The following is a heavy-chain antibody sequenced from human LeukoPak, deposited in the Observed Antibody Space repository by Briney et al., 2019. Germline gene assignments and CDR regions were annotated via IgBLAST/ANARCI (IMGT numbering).Heavy chain of an antibody. CDR3: ARDLRIYYYDSSGYSPYDAFDF. CDR1: GGSISSYY. J-gene: IGHJ3*01. V-gene: IGHV4-59*01. D-gene: IGHD3-22*01. CDR2: THCSGNT. Sequence: SETLSLTCTVSGGSISSYYWSWLRQPPGKGLEYIGYTHCSGNTNYNPSLESRVSISVDASKKQFSLKLSSVTAADTAVYYCARDLRIYYYDSSGYSPYDAFDFWGQGTMVTVSS.